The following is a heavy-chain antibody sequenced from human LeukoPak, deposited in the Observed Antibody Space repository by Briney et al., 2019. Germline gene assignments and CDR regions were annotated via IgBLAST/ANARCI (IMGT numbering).Heavy chain of an antibody. CDR2: INPNSGGT. V-gene: IGHV1-2*02. CDR3: ERREQFSYYMDV. D-gene: IGHD1-26*01. J-gene: IGHJ6*03. Sequence: GASVKVSCKASGYTFTSYYMHWVRQAPGQGLEWMGWINPNSGGTNYAQKFQGRVTMTRDTSISTAYMELSRLRSDDTAVYYCERREQFSYYMDVWGKGTTVTVSS. CDR1: GYTFTSYY.